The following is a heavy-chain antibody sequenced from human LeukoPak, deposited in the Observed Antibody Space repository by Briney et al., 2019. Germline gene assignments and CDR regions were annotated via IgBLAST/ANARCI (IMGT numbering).Heavy chain of an antibody. CDR3: ARDISSSLNWFDP. CDR1: GGTFSSYA. J-gene: IGHJ5*02. Sequence: GASVKVSCKASGGTFSSYAISWVRQAPGQGLEWMGGIIPIFGTANYAQKFQGRVTITADESTSTAYMELSSLRSEDTAVYYCARDISSSLNWFDPWGQGTLVTVSS. V-gene: IGHV1-69*13. CDR2: IIPIFGTA. D-gene: IGHD6-13*01.